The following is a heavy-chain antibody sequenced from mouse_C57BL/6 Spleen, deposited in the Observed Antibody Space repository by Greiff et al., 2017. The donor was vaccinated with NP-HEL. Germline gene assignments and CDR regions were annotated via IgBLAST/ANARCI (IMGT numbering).Heavy chain of an antibody. V-gene: IGHV2-5*01. J-gene: IGHJ3*01. CDR1: GFSLTSYG. CDR2: IWRGGST. Sequence: VQLKESGPGLVQPSQSLSITCTVSGFSLTSYGVHWVRQSPGKGLEWLGVIWRGGSTDYNAALLSRLSLTKDNSKSQVFFKMNSLQADDTAIYYCAKDSSGLFAYWGQGTLVTVSA. D-gene: IGHD3-2*02. CDR3: AKDSSGLFAY.